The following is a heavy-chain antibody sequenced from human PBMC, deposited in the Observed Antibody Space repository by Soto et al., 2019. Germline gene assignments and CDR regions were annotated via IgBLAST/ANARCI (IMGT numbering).Heavy chain of an antibody. CDR3: ARDLPGYCSSTSCPNWFDP. V-gene: IGHV1-8*01. D-gene: IGHD2-2*01. CDR1: GYTFTSYD. CDR2: MNPNSGNT. J-gene: IGHJ5*02. Sequence: ASVKVSCKASGYTFTSYDINWVRQATGQGLEWMGWMNPNSGNTGYAQKFQGRVTMTRDTSTSTVYMELSSLRSEDTAVYYCARDLPGYCSSTSCPNWFDPWGQGTLVTVSS.